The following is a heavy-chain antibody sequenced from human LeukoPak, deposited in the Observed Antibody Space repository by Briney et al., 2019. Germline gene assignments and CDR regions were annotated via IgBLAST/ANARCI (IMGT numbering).Heavy chain of an antibody. CDR1: GYTLTSYA. D-gene: IGHD6-13*01. J-gene: IGHJ5*02. V-gene: IGHV1-3*01. CDR3: ARDLIAAAGTRYNWFDP. CDR2: INAGNGNT. Sequence: GASVKVSCKASGYTLTSYAMHWVRQAPGQRLEWMGWINAGNGNTKYSQKFQGRVTITRDTSASTAYMELSSLRSEDTAVYYCARDLIAAAGTRYNWFDPWGQGTLVTVSS.